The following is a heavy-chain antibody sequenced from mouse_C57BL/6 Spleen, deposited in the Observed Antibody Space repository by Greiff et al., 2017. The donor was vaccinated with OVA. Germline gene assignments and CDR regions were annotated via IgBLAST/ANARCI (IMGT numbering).Heavy chain of an antibody. J-gene: IGHJ2*02. CDR3: ARDLNWDGFDY. CDR1: GFTFSSYA. V-gene: IGHV5-4*01. CDR2: ISDGGSYT. D-gene: IGHD4-1*02. Sequence: EVMLVESGGGLVKPGGSLKLSCAASGFTFSSYAMSWVRQTPGKRLEWVATISDGGSYTYYPDNVKGRFTISRDNAKSNLYLQMSHLKAEDTAMYYCARDLNWDGFDYWGQGTSLTVSS.